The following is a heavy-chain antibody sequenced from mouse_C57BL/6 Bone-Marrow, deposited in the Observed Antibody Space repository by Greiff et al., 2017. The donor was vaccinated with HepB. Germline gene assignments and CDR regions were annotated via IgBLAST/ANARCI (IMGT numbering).Heavy chain of an antibody. CDR3: FYYDYDEGVDY. CDR2: INPSSGYT. V-gene: IGHV1-7*01. CDR1: GYTFTSYW. J-gene: IGHJ2*01. D-gene: IGHD2-4*01. Sequence: QVHVKQSGAELAKPGASVKLSCKASGYTFTSYWMHWVKQRPGQGLEWIGYINPSSGYTKYNQKFKDKATLTADKSSSTAYMQLSSLTYEDSAVYYCFYYDYDEGVDYWGQGTTLTVSS.